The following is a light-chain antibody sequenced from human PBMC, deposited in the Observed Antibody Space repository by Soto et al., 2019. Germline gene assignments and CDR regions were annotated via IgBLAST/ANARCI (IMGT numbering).Light chain of an antibody. J-gene: IGKJ2*01. Sequence: DIQMTQSPSSLSASVGDRVTVPGQASQDIKNHLNWYQHKPGKAPKLLIYAAPTLETGVPSRFGGSGSGTAFTLTISSLQPDDIATSYCQEYYNLPMYTCGPGTKLESK. CDR3: QEYYNLPMYT. V-gene: IGKV1-33*01. CDR1: QDIKNH. CDR2: AAP.